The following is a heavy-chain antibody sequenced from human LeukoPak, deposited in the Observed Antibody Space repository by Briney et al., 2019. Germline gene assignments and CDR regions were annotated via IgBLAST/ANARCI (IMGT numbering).Heavy chain of an antibody. CDR1: GVSFSGYY. J-gene: IGHJ5*02. Sequence: SETLSLTCAVYGVSFSGYYWSWIRQPPGKGLAWIGEINHSGSTNYNPSLKSRVTISVDTSKNQFSLKLSSVTAADTAVYYCARGPRLLWFGELLYRPSWWFDPWGQGTLVTVSS. V-gene: IGHV4-34*01. CDR2: INHSGST. D-gene: IGHD3-10*01. CDR3: ARGPRLLWFGELLYRPSWWFDP.